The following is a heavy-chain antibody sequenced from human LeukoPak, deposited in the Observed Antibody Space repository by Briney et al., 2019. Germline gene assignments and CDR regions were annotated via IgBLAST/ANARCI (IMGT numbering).Heavy chain of an antibody. CDR3: ASPSPAYCGGDCYSTTYYYYGMDV. V-gene: IGHV1-46*01. J-gene: IGHJ6*02. Sequence: ASVKVSCKASGYTFTSYYMHWVRQAPGQGLEWMRIINPSGGSTSYAQKFQGRVTITADESTSTAYMELSSLRSEDTAVYYCASPSPAYCGGDCYSTTYYYYGMDVWGQGTTVTVSS. D-gene: IGHD2-21*02. CDR2: INPSGGST. CDR1: GYTFTSYY.